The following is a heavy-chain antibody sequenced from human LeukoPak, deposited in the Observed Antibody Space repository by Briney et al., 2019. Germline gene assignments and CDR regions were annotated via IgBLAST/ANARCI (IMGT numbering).Heavy chain of an antibody. CDR2: INYSEKP. CDR1: GYSIRSGYL. CDR3: ARSEINGYMNY. Sequence: SDTLSLTCSVSGYSIRSGYLWAWIRPPPGKGLEWIGSINYSEKPYYNPSLKSRVTISVDTSKNQFSLKMTSVTAADTAFYFCARSEINGYMNYWGQGMPVTVSS. J-gene: IGHJ4*02. D-gene: IGHD5-24*01. V-gene: IGHV4-38-2*02.